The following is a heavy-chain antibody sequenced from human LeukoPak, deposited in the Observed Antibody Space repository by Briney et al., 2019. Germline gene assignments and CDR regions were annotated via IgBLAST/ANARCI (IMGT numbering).Heavy chain of an antibody. CDR2: ISVYNGNT. Sequence: ASVKVSCKASGYTFTSYGINWVRQAPGQGLEWMGWISVYNGNTNYAQKLQGRVTMTTDTSTSTAYMELRSLRSDDTAVYYCARLDYGVNGLDIWGQGTMVTVSS. V-gene: IGHV1-18*04. J-gene: IGHJ3*02. D-gene: IGHD4-17*01. CDR1: GYTFTSYG. CDR3: ARLDYGVNGLDI.